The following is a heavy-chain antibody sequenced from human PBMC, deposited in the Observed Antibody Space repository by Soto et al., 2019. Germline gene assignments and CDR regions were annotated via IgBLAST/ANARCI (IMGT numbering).Heavy chain of an antibody. CDR3: ARVSFGNIYDRYGPQISVGL. CDR1: GLTLSGFG. J-gene: IGHJ4*02. D-gene: IGHD3-9*01. CDR2: IWYDGGNQ. V-gene: IGHV3-33*01. Sequence: GGSLRLSWPALGLTLSGFGMHWVRQPQAKGLGWVAVIWYDGGNQYYADSVKGRFTISRDNSKNTLYLQMNSLREEDTAMYYCARVSFGNIYDRYGPQISVGLWGQGTPVTVSS.